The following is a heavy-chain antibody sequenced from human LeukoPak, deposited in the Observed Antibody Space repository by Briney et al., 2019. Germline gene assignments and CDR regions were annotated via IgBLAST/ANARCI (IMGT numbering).Heavy chain of an antibody. Sequence: GGSLRLSCAASGFTFSSYAMSWVRQAPGKGLEWVSGISGSGDRTHYADSVKGRFTISRDNSKNTLFLEMSSLRAEDTATYYCAKDGESDTMSGSFFYYMDVWGNGTTVTVSS. V-gene: IGHV3-23*01. CDR2: ISGSGDRT. CDR1: GFTFSSYA. D-gene: IGHD1-26*01. CDR3: AKDGESDTMSGSFFYYMDV. J-gene: IGHJ6*03.